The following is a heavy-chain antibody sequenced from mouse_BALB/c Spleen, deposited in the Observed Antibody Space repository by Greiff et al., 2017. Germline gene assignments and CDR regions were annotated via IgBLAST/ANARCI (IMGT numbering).Heavy chain of an antibody. CDR2: IDPANGNT. D-gene: IGHD1-1*01. V-gene: IGHV14-3*02. Sequence: VQLKESGAELVKPGASVKLSCTASGFNIKDTYMHWVKQRPEQGLEWIGRIDPANGNTKYDPKFQGKATITADTSSNTAYLQLSSLTSEDTAVYYCARGGSSSWFAYWGQGTLVTVSA. CDR3: ARGGSSSWFAY. CDR1: GFNIKDTY. J-gene: IGHJ3*01.